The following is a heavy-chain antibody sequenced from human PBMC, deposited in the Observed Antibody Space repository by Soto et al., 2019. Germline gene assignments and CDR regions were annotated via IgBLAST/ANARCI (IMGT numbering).Heavy chain of an antibody. J-gene: IGHJ4*02. V-gene: IGHV3-30-3*01. CDR1: GFTFSSYA. CDR3: AKDVPSPYGSGRGGY. CDR2: MSYDGNNK. D-gene: IGHD3-10*01. Sequence: HPGGSLRLSCAASGFTFSSYAMHWVRRAPGKGLEWVAVMSYDGNNKYYVDSVKGRFTVSRDNSKNTLYLQMNSLRAEDTAVYYCAKDVPSPYGSGRGGYRGQGTLVTVSS.